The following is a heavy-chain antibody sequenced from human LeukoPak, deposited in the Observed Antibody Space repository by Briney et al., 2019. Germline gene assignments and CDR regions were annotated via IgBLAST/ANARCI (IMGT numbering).Heavy chain of an antibody. J-gene: IGHJ3*02. CDR1: GFIFSNYA. CDR2: ISGSGGST. Sequence: GGSLRLSCAATGFIFSNYAMSWVRQAPGKGLEWVSAISGSGGSTYYADSVKGRFTISRDNSKNTLYLQMNSLRAEDTAVYYCAKDRLRFLAWSSELAPGFDILGQGTMVTVSS. CDR3: AKDRLRFLAWSSELAPGFDI. V-gene: IGHV3-23*01. D-gene: IGHD3-3*01.